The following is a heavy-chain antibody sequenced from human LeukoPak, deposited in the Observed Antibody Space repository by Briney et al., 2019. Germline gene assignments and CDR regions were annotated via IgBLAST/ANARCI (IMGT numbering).Heavy chain of an antibody. Sequence: LAGGSLRLSCAASGFTFRSYGMSWVRQAPGKGLEWVSGISGSGDTTYYADSVKGRFTISRDNSKNTLYLQMNSLRAEDTAVYYCTKGPGYSSGWYRYYADYWGQGTLVIVSS. J-gene: IGHJ4*02. V-gene: IGHV3-23*01. D-gene: IGHD6-19*01. CDR2: ISGSGDTT. CDR1: GFTFRSYG. CDR3: TKGPGYSSGWYRYYADY.